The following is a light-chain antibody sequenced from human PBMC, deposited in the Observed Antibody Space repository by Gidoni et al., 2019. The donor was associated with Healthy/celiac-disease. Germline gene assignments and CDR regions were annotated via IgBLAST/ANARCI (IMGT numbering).Light chain of an antibody. CDR3: QVWDSSSDPPWV. J-gene: IGLJ3*02. V-gene: IGLV3-21*04. CDR1: NIGSKS. Sequence: SYVLTQPPSVSVAPGKTDRSTCGGNNIGSKSVHWYQQKPGQATVLCIYYDNDRPSGIPERFSGSNSGNTATLTISRVEAGDEADYYCQVWDSSSDPPWVFGGGTKLTVL. CDR2: YDN.